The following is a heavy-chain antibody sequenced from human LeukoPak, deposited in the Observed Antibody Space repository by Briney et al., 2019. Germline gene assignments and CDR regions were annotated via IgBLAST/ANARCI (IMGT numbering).Heavy chain of an antibody. V-gene: IGHV4-4*09. J-gene: IGHJ5*02. CDR1: GGSISSDY. CDR3: ARHVEPGILTGGWFDP. CDR2: IYTSGST. D-gene: IGHD3-9*01. Sequence: SDTLSLTCSVSGGSISSDYWRWRRQPPQKGLERVGNIYTSGSTNYNPSLHSRVTISVDTSKNQFSLKLTSVTAADTAVYYCARHVEPGILTGGWFDPWGQGTLVTVSS.